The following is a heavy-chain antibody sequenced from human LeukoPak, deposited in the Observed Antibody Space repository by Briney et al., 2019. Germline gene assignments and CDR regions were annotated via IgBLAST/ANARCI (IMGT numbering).Heavy chain of an antibody. V-gene: IGHV3-23*01. D-gene: IGHD3-22*01. CDR1: GFTFSSYA. CDR2: ISGSGGST. J-gene: IGHJ3*02. CDR3: ARQRITMIVVVKDDAFDI. Sequence: AGGSLRLSCAASGFTFSSYAMSWVRQAPGKGLEWVSAISGSGGSTYYADSVKGRFTISRDNSKNTLYLQMNSLRAEVTAVYYCARQRITMIVVVKDDAFDIWGQGTMVTVSS.